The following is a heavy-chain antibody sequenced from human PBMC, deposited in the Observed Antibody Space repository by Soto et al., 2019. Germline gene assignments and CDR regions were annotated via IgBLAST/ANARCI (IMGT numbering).Heavy chain of an antibody. CDR1: GYTFNTYA. D-gene: IGHD2-21*01. CDR3: ARTVGYDSIPYDYADF. J-gene: IGHJ4*01. Sequence: QVPLVQSGAEVKKPGASVKVSCKASGYTFNTYAITWVRQAPGQGLEWMGRISGYNGNTNYAQTLQGRGTMTTDTSTSTAYLELRSLRSDDTAVYYCARTVGYDSIPYDYADFLGQGTLFTVSS. CDR2: ISGYNGNT. V-gene: IGHV1-18*01.